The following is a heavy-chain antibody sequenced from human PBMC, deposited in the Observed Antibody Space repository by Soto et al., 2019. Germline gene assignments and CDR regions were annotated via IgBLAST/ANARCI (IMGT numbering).Heavy chain of an antibody. J-gene: IGHJ4*02. CDR3: AKSPANGTSRYFDY. V-gene: IGHV5-51*01. D-gene: IGHD2-2*01. Sequence: GESLKISCKVSGYSFSNYWIGWVRQMPGKGLEWMGTIYPGDSDTRYNPSFRGQVTISADRSISTAYLQWSGLKASDTAMYYCAKSPANGTSRYFDYWGRGTLVTVSS. CDR2: IYPGDSDT. CDR1: GYSFSNYW.